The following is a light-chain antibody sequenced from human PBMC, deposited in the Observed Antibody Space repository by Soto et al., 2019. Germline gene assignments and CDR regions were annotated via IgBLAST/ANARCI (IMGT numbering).Light chain of an antibody. CDR1: QSVGSN. Sequence: EIVMTQSPATLSVSPGERASLSCRASQSVGSNLAWYQQTAGQAPRLLIYGASTRATGIPARFSGSGSGTEFTLSLSSLQSEDFAVYSWQQYTNWPYTFGQGNKLEIK. J-gene: IGKJ2*01. CDR2: GAS. V-gene: IGKV3-15*01. CDR3: QQYTNWPYT.